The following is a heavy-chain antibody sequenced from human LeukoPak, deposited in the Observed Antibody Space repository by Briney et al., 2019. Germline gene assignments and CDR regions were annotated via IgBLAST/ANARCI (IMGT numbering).Heavy chain of an antibody. Sequence: SETLSLTCTVSGGSISSSSYYWGWIRQPPGKGLEWIGSIYYSGSTYYNPSLKSRVTISVDTSKNQFSLKLSSVTAADTAVYYWARECTNGVCYLGYWGQGTLVTVSS. CDR1: GGSISSSSYY. V-gene: IGHV4-39*01. J-gene: IGHJ4*02. D-gene: IGHD2-8*01. CDR2: IYYSGST. CDR3: ARECTNGVCYLGY.